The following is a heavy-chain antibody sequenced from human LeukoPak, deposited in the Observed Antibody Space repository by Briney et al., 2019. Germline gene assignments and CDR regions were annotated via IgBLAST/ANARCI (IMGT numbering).Heavy chain of an antibody. J-gene: IGHJ5*02. V-gene: IGHV1-69*05. CDR1: GGTFISYA. CDR2: IIPIFGTA. CDR3: ALAPPRLRASWFDP. Sequence: ASVKVSCKASGGTFISYAISWVRQAPGQGLEWMGGIIPIFGTANYAQKFQGRVTITTDESTSTAYMELSSLRSEDTAVYYCALAPPRLRASWFDPWGQGTLVTVSS. D-gene: IGHD4-17*01.